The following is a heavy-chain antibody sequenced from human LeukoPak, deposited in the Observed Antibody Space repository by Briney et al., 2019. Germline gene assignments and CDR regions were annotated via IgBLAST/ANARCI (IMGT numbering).Heavy chain of an antibody. Sequence: PSETLSLTRTLSGPSISGYYWTWIRQPPGKGLEWIGHIYYSGNTNYNPSLKSRVTISVDLSRNQFSLKMNSVTAADTAVYYCAARIVGTSNYFDYWDQGNLVTVSS. D-gene: IGHD1-26*01. CDR3: AARIVGTSNYFDY. J-gene: IGHJ4*02. CDR2: IYYSGNT. V-gene: IGHV4-59*01. CDR1: GPSISGYY.